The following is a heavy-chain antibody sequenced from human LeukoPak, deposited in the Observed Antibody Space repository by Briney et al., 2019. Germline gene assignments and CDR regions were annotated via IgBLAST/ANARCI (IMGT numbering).Heavy chain of an antibody. J-gene: IGHJ4*02. D-gene: IGHD2-8*01. Sequence: PGGSLRLSCAASGFTVSSNYMSWVRQAPGKGLEWVANIRVDGNEKYYVDSVKGRFTISRDNAQNSLYLQLNSLRAEDTAVYYCARDLNGPSFYWGQGTLVTVSS. CDR1: GFTVSSNY. CDR3: ARDLNGPSFY. CDR2: IRVDGNEK. V-gene: IGHV3-7*01.